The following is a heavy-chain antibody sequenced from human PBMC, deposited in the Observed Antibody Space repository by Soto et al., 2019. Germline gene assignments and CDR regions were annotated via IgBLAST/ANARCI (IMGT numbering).Heavy chain of an antibody. D-gene: IGHD6-13*01. Sequence: SETLSLTCTVSGVSISSYYWSWIRQPPGKGLEWIGYIYYSGSTNYNPSLKSRVTISVDTSKNQFFLKLSSVTAADTAVYYCARGSAAAGMWGQGTLVTVSS. CDR3: ARGSAAAGM. J-gene: IGHJ4*02. V-gene: IGHV4-59*01. CDR2: IYYSGST. CDR1: GVSISSYY.